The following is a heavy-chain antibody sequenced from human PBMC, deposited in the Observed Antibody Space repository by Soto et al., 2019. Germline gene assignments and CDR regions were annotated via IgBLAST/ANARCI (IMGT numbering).Heavy chain of an antibody. CDR3: ARETFVPGPHHEDWFDP. J-gene: IGHJ5*02. D-gene: IGHD6-6*01. Sequence: LSLTCTVSGGSISSYYWSWIRQPPGKGLEWIGYIYYSGSTNYNPSLKSRVTISVDTSKNQFSLKLSSVTAADTAVYYCARETFVPGPHHEDWFDPRGQGIMVTVSS. V-gene: IGHV4-59*01. CDR1: GGSISSYY. CDR2: IYYSGST.